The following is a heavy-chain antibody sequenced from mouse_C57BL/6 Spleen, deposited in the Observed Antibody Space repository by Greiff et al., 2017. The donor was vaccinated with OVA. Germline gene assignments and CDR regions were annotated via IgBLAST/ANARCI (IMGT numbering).Heavy chain of an antibody. V-gene: IGHV1-52*01. Sequence: VQLQQPGAELVRPGSSVKLSCKASGYTFTSYWMHWVKQRPIQGLEWIGNIDPSDSETHYNQKFKDKATLTVDKSSSTDYMQLSSLTTEDSAVYNCARAGSNPHWYFDVWGTGTTVTVSS. CDR2: IDPSDSET. D-gene: IGHD1-1*01. CDR1: GYTFTSYW. CDR3: ARAGSNPHWYFDV. J-gene: IGHJ1*03.